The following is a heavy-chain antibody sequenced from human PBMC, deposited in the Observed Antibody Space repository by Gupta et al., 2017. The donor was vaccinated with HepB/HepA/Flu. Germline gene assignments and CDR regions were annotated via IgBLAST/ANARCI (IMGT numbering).Heavy chain of an antibody. V-gene: IGHV3-23*01. CDR3: AKVGQWFVLDY. CDR1: GFTFNSSA. CDR2: ISGSGGST. D-gene: IGHD3-22*01. J-gene: IGHJ4*02. Sequence: EVQLLESGGGLVQPGGSLSLSCAASGFTFNSSAMSWVRQAPEKGLEWVSSISGSGGSTYYADSVKGRFTISRDNSKNTLYLHMNSLRAEDTAIYYCAKVGQWFVLDYWGQGILVTVSS.